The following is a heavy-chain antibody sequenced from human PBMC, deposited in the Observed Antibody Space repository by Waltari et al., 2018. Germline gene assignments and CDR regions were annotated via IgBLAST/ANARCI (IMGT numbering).Heavy chain of an antibody. CDR2: ISYDGSNK. CDR1: GFTFSSYA. CDR3: ARARSISFDY. Sequence: QVQLVESGGGVVQPGRSLRLSCAASGFTFSSYAMHWVRQAPGKGLEWVAVISYDGSNKYYADSVKGRFTISRDNSKNTLYLQMNSLRAEDTAVYYCARARSISFDYWGQGTLVTVSS. V-gene: IGHV3-30-3*01. J-gene: IGHJ4*02.